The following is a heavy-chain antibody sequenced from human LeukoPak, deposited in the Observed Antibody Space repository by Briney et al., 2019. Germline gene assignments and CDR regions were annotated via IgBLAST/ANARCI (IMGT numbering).Heavy chain of an antibody. CDR1: GYTFTGYY. CDR3: ASVKTGYSSGWYRPFDY. CDR2: INPNSGGT. Sequence: GASVKVSCKASGYTFTGYYMHWVRQAPGQGLEWMGRINPNSGGTNYAQKFQGRVTMTRDTSISTAYMELSRLRSDDTAVYYGASVKTGYSSGWYRPFDYWGQGTLVTVSS. J-gene: IGHJ4*02. V-gene: IGHV1-2*06. D-gene: IGHD6-19*01.